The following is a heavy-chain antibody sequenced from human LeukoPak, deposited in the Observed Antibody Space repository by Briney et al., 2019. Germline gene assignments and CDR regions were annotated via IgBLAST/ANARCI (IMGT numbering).Heavy chain of an antibody. CDR1: GGSICSSSYY. Sequence: PSETLSLTCTVSGGSICSSSYYWGWIRQPPGKGLEWIGSIYYSGSTYYNPSLKSRVTISIDTSKNQFSLNLNSMTAADTAVYYCASPISSSYVVDYWGQGTLVTVSS. CDR3: ASPISSSYVVDY. J-gene: IGHJ4*02. CDR2: IYYSGST. V-gene: IGHV4-39*01. D-gene: IGHD4-11*01.